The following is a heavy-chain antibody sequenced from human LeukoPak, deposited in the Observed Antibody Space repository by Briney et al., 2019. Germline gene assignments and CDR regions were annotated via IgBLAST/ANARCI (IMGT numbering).Heavy chain of an antibody. V-gene: IGHV3-48*01. Sequence: PGGSLRLSCAASGFIFSTYSMNWVRQAPGKGLEWVSFISGSSSTIYYADSVKGRFIISRDNAKSSLYLQMNSLRAEDTAVYYCARDLRPARYFDYWGQGTLVTVSS. D-gene: IGHD6-6*01. CDR1: GFIFSTYS. CDR2: ISGSSSTI. CDR3: ARDLRPARYFDY. J-gene: IGHJ4*02.